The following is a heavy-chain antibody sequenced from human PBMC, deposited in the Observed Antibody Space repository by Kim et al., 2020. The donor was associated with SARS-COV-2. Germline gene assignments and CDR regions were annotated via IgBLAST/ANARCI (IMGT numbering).Heavy chain of an antibody. CDR2: IYPGDSDT. CDR1: GYSFTSYW. D-gene: IGHD3-10*01. Sequence: GESLKISCKGSGYSFTSYWIGWVRQMPGKGLAWMGIIYPGDSDTRYSPSFQGQVTISADKSISTAYLQWSSLKASDTAMYYCARRGSVAKQRNYYGMDVWGQGTTVTVSS. J-gene: IGHJ6*02. V-gene: IGHV5-51*01. CDR3: ARRGSVAKQRNYYGMDV.